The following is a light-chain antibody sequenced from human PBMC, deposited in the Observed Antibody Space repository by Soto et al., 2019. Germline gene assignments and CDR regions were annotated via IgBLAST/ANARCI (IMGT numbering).Light chain of an antibody. V-gene: IGKV1-33*01. J-gene: IGKJ5*01. CDR2: DAS. CDR3: QQYDNLPLT. Sequence: DIQMTQSPSSLSASVGDRVTITCQASQDISNYLNWYQQKPGKAPKLLIYDASNLETGVPSRFSGSGSGTDFTFTISSLQPEDIATYYCQQYDNLPLTFGKGKRLEIK. CDR1: QDISNY.